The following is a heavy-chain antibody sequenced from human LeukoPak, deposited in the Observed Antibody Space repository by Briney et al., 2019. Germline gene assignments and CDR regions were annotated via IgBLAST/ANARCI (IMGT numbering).Heavy chain of an antibody. CDR2: ISYDGSNK. CDR1: GLTFSSYA. J-gene: IGHJ4*02. Sequence: GGALRLSCAASGLTFSSYAMHWVRQAPGKGLEWVAVISYDGSNKYYADSVKGRFTISRDNSKNTRYRQMNSLRADDTGVYYCARETSGYYFDYWGQGTLVTVSS. CDR3: ARETSGYYFDY. V-gene: IGHV3-30*04.